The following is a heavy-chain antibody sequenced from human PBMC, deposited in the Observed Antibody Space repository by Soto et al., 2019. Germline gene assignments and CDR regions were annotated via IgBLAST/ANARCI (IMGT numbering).Heavy chain of an antibody. D-gene: IGHD7-27*01. CDR1: GFTFSSYG. Sequence: QVQLVESGGGVVQPGRSLRLSCAASGFTFSSYGMQWVRQAPGKGLEWVAVISYDGSNKYYADSVKGRFTISRDNSKNTLYLQMNSLRAEDTAVYYCATGVYYYYGMDVWGQGTTVTVSS. J-gene: IGHJ6*02. CDR2: ISYDGSNK. CDR3: ATGVYYYYGMDV. V-gene: IGHV3-30*03.